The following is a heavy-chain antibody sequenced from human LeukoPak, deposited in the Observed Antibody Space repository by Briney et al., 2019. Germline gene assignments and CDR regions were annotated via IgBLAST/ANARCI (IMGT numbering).Heavy chain of an antibody. Sequence: SGGSLKLSCAASGFTVSSNYMSWVRQAPGKGLEWVSVIYSGGSTYYADSVKGRFTISRDNSKNTLYLQMNSLRAEDTAVYYCARDYEGCSGGSCNTGGTYYYGMDVWGQGTTVTVSS. V-gene: IGHV3-66*01. CDR3: ARDYEGCSGGSCNTGGTYYYGMDV. CDR2: IYSGGST. CDR1: GFTVSSNY. J-gene: IGHJ6*02. D-gene: IGHD2-15*01.